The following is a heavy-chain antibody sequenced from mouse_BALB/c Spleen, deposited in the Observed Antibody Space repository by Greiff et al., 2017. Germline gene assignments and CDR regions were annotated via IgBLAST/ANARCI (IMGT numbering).Heavy chain of an antibody. V-gene: IGHV5-6*01. CDR1: GFTFSSYG. CDR2: ISSGGSYT. J-gene: IGHJ4*01. Sequence: EVKLMESGGDLVKPGGSLKLSCAASGFTFSSYGMSWVRQTPDKRLEWVATISSGGSYTYYPDSVKGRFTISRDNAKNTLYLQMSSLKSEDTAMYYCARQRGTDYYAMDDWGQGTSVTVSS. D-gene: IGHD3-3*01. CDR3: ARQRGTDYYAMDD.